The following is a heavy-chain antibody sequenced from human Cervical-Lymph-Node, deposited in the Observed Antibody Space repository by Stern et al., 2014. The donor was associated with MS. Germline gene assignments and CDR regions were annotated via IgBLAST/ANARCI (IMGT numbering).Heavy chain of an antibody. J-gene: IGHJ4*02. V-gene: IGHV7-4-1*02. D-gene: IGHD6-6*01. CDR3: ARGHRDYSSSPYFDY. CDR2: INTNTGNP. Sequence: VQLEESGSELKKPGASVKVSCKASGYTLTTYIMNWLRQAPGQGLEWIGWINTNTGNPTYAQGFTGRFVFSLDTSVSTTYLQISSLKAEDTAVYYCARGHRDYSSSPYFDYWGQGTLVTVSS. CDR1: GYTLTTYI.